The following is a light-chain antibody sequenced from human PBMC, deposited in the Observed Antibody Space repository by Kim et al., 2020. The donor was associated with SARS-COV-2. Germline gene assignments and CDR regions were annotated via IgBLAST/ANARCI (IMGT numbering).Light chain of an antibody. V-gene: IGLV3-21*04. J-gene: IGLJ2*01. CDR3: QVWDSSSDHVV. Sequence: ARGKTAKITWGGNNIGSKSVHWYRQRPGQGPVLVIYYDSDLPSGIPERFSGSNSGNTATLTISRVEAGDEADCYCQVWDSSSDHVVFGGGTKLTVL. CDR2: YDS. CDR1: NIGSKS.